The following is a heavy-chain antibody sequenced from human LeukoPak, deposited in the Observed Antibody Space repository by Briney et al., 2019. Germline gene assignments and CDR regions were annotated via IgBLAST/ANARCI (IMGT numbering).Heavy chain of an antibody. D-gene: IGHD3-9*01. CDR1: GFTFRSYA. J-gene: IGHJ4*02. V-gene: IGHV3-23*01. CDR3: AKSHYDILTGYYNFDY. CDR2: ISGSGGST. Sequence: GGSLRLSCAASGFTFRSYAMSWVRQAPGKGLEWVSAISGSGGSTYYVDSVKGRFTISRDNSKNTLYLQMNSLRAEDTAVYYCAKSHYDILTGYYNFDYWGQGTLVTVSS.